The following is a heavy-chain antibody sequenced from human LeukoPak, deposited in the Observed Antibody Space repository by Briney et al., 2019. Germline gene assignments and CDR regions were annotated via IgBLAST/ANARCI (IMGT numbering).Heavy chain of an antibody. CDR2: IYHSGST. CDR3: ARGDFWSGSVPAFDP. Sequence: SETLSLTCAVSGGSISSGGYSWSWIRQPPGKGLEWIGYIYHSGSTYYNPSLKSRVTISVDRSKNQFSLKLSYVTAADTAVYYCARGDFWSGSVPAFDPWGQGTLVTVSS. V-gene: IGHV4-30-2*01. J-gene: IGHJ5*02. D-gene: IGHD3-3*01. CDR1: GGSISSGGYS.